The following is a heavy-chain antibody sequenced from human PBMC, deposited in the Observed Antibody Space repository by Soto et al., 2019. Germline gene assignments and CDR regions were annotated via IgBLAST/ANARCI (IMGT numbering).Heavy chain of an antibody. D-gene: IGHD6-13*01. V-gene: IGHV3-23*01. CDR3: AKTIEQQLVRCAFDI. Sequence: EVQLLESGGGLSQPGGSLRLSCAASGFTFTSYSMNWVRQAPGKGLEWVSSVRNSGADTYYADSVKGRFTISRDNSKNTLYLKMNSLRAEDTAIYYCAKTIEQQLVRCAFDIWGQGTMVTVSS. CDR2: VRNSGADT. J-gene: IGHJ3*02. CDR1: GFTFTSYS.